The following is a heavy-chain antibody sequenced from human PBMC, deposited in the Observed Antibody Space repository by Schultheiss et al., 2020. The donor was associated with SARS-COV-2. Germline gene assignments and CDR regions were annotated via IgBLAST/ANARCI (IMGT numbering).Heavy chain of an antibody. D-gene: IGHD5-18*01. CDR2: IWYDGSNK. V-gene: IGHV3-33*01. CDR3: AREATRGYSYGTDAFDI. Sequence: GGSLRLSCAASGFTFSSYGMHWVRQAPGKGLEWVAVIWYDGSNKYYADSVKGRFTISRDNSKNTLYLQMNSLRAEDTAVYYCAREATRGYSYGTDAFDIWGQGTMVTVSS. J-gene: IGHJ3*02. CDR1: GFTFSSYG.